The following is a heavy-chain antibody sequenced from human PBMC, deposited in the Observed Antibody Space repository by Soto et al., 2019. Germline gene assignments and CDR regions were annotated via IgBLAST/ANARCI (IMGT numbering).Heavy chain of an antibody. J-gene: IGHJ5*02. D-gene: IGHD5-18*01. V-gene: IGHV1-69*13. CDR1: GGTFSSYA. Sequence: SVKVSCKASGGTFSSYAISWVRQAPGQGLEWMGGIIPIFGTANYAQKFQGRVTITADESTSTAYMELSSLRSEDTAVYYCARGGFRGYSYFNWFDPWGQGTLVTVSS. CDR2: IIPIFGTA. CDR3: ARGGFRGYSYFNWFDP.